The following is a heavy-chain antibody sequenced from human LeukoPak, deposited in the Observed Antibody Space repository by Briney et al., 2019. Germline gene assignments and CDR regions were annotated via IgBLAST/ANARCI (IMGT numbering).Heavy chain of an antibody. Sequence: SETLSLTCTVSGGSISSYYWSWIRQPPGKGLEWIGYIYYSGSTYYNPSLRSRVTISVDTSKNQFSLKLSSVTAADTAVYYCARHFMVRGVIRKYYFDYWGQGTLVTVSS. CDR1: GGSISSYY. CDR3: ARHFMVRGVIRKYYFDY. CDR2: IYYSGST. V-gene: IGHV4-59*01. J-gene: IGHJ4*02. D-gene: IGHD3-10*01.